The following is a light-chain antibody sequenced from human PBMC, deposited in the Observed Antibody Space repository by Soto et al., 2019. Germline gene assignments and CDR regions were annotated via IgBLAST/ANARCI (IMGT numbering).Light chain of an antibody. CDR1: QGRSKS. CDR3: LHHNSDPRYT. Sequence: DIPITQSPSAMSASVGDIVTITCRASQGRSKSLAWFQQMPGKAPKRLIYAVSSLQSGVPSRFSGSRAGTEFTLTIRSLQPEDSATYYCLHHNSDPRYTFGQGTKLEI. V-gene: IGKV1-17*03. J-gene: IGKJ2*01. CDR2: AVS.